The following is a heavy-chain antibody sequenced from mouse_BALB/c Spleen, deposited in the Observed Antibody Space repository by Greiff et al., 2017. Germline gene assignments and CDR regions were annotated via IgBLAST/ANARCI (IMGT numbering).Heavy chain of an antibody. CDR3: AREGYGNYAY. J-gene: IGHJ2*01. CDR2: IDPSDSET. Sequence: QVQLQQSGPQLVRPGASVKISCKASGYSFTSYWMHWVKQRPGQGLEWIGMIDPSDSETRLNQKFKDKATLTVDKSSSTAYMQLSSPTSEDSAVYYCAREGYGNYAYWGQGTTLTVSS. V-gene: IGHV1S126*01. CDR1: GYSFTSYW. D-gene: IGHD2-10*02.